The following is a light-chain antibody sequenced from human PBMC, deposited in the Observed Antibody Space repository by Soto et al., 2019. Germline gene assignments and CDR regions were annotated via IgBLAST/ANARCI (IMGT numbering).Light chain of an antibody. Sequence: IQMTQSPSTLSASVGDRITITCRASQSVSSWLAWYQQKPGRVPKLLIYDASTLESGVPSTFGGSGSGTEFTLTINSLQPEDFATYFCQQYNSFPYTFRQGTKVDIK. J-gene: IGKJ2*01. CDR3: QQYNSFPYT. V-gene: IGKV1-5*01. CDR2: DAS. CDR1: QSVSSW.